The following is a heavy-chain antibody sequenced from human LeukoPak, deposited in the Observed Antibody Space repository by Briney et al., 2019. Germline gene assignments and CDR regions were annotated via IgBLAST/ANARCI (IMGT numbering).Heavy chain of an antibody. J-gene: IGHJ4*02. CDR3: AREDYCSGGSCYNY. V-gene: IGHV4-4*07. CDR2: IYTSGST. CDR1: GGSISSYY. D-gene: IGHD2-15*01. Sequence: SETLSLTCTVSGGSISSYYWSWIRQPAGKGLEWNGRIYTSGSTNYNPSLKSRVTMSVDTSKNQFSLKLSSVTAADTAVYYCAREDYCSGGSCYNYWGQGTLVTVSS.